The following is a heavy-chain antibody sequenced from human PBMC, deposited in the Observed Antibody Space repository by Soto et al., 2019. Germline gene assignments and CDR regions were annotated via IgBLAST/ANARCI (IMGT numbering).Heavy chain of an antibody. CDR1: GFTFSSYE. D-gene: IGHD1-26*01. Sequence: GGSLRLSCAASGFTFSSYEMNWVRQAPGKGLEWVSYISSSGSTIYYADSVKGRFTISRDNAKNTLYLQMNSLRAEDTAVYYCARPPIVGATKGYYGMDVWGQGTTVTVSS. CDR2: ISSSGSTI. V-gene: IGHV3-48*03. CDR3: ARPPIVGATKGYYGMDV. J-gene: IGHJ6*02.